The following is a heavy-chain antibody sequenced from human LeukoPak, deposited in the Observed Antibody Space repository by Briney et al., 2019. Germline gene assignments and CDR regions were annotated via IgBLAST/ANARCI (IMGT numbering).Heavy chain of an antibody. CDR3: ASHLDAYDSSGYYDL. Sequence: GESLKISCKGSGYSFTSYWIGWVRQMPGKGLEWMGIIYPGDSDTRYSPSFQGQVTISADKSISTAYLQWSSLKASDTAMYYCASHLDAYDSSGYYDLWGQGTLVTVSS. J-gene: IGHJ5*02. D-gene: IGHD3-22*01. CDR2: IYPGDSDT. CDR1: GYSFTSYW. V-gene: IGHV5-51*01.